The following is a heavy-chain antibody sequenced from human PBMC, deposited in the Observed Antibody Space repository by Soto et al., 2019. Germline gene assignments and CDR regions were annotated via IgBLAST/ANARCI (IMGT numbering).Heavy chain of an antibody. J-gene: IGHJ6*02. Sequence: GGSLSLSCTASGFTFSNYEMTWVRQAPGKGLEWVSYLSTSGSTMYYADSVKGRFTISRDNSKNTLYLQMNSLRAEDTAVYYCAKDLGRYIGYYYGMDVWGQGTTVTVSS. CDR2: LSTSGSTM. D-gene: IGHD1-26*01. V-gene: IGHV3-48*03. CDR1: GFTFSNYE. CDR3: AKDLGRYIGYYYGMDV.